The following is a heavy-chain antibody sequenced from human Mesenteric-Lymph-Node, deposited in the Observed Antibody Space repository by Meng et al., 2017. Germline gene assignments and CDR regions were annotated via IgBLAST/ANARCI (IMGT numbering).Heavy chain of an antibody. Sequence: GSLRLSCTVSGYSISSGYYWGWIRQPPGKGLEWIGSIYHSGSTYYNPSLKSRVTISVDTSKNQFSLKLSSVTAADTAVYFCGRGFGTTNFDHWGQGTLVTVSS. V-gene: IGHV4-38-2*02. J-gene: IGHJ4*02. CDR3: GRGFGTTNFDH. D-gene: IGHD1-1*01. CDR1: GYSISSGYY. CDR2: IYHSGST.